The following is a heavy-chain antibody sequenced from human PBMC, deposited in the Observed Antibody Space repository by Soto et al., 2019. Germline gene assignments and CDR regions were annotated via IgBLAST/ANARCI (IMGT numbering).Heavy chain of an antibody. J-gene: IGHJ4*02. CDR3: TRGPRPISTGTGAY. CDR2: IYNDGTYS. CDR1: GFIFKMYW. Sequence: XGSLRLSCAASGFIFKMYWMHWVRQSPGKGLVWISRIYNDGTYSDYADSMRGRFTISRDNVNDTLYLQMNNLRAEDSGLYYCTRGPRPISTGTGAYWGQGTQVTVSS. D-gene: IGHD3-10*01. V-gene: IGHV3-74*01.